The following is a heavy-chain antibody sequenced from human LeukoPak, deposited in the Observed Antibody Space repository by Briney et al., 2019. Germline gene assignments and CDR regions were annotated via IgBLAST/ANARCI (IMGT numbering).Heavy chain of an antibody. J-gene: IGHJ4*02. CDR1: GFTFSDYA. Sequence: GGSLTLSCPVSGFTFSDYAMHWVRQAPGTGLEWVASIQSNGNEKYSSDSLKGRFTISRDNSKNTLYLQMNTVRPEDTAVFYCARGVTSWPQGPYHFDYWGQGILITVSS. D-gene: IGHD2-2*01. V-gene: IGHV3-30*02. CDR2: IQSNGNEK. CDR3: ARGVTSWPQGPYHFDY.